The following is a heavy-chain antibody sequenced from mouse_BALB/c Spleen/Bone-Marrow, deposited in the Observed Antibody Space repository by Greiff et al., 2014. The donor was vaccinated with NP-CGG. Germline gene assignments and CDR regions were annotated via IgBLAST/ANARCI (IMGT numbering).Heavy chain of an antibody. V-gene: IGHV1S81*02. Sequence: VKLQESGAELVKPGASVKLSCKASGYTFTSYYMYWVKQRPGQGLEWIGEINPSNGGTNFNEKFKSKATLTVDKSSSTAYMQLSSLTSEDSAVYYCTRSTMITYFGYWGQGTTLTVSS. CDR1: GYTFTSYY. CDR2: INPSNGGT. CDR3: TRSTMITYFGY. D-gene: IGHD2-4*01. J-gene: IGHJ2*01.